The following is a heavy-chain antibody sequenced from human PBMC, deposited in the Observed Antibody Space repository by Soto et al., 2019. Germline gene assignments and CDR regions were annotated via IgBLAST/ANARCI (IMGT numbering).Heavy chain of an antibody. Sequence: SETLYLTCTVSGGSISSYSWSWIRQPPGKGLECIGYIYYSGSTNYNPSLKSRVTISVDTSKNQFSLKLTSVTAADTAVYYCARDSYGDSLDYWGQGTLVTVS. CDR3: ARDSYGDSLDY. CDR1: GGSISSYS. D-gene: IGHD4-17*01. J-gene: IGHJ4*02. CDR2: IYYSGST. V-gene: IGHV4-59*01.